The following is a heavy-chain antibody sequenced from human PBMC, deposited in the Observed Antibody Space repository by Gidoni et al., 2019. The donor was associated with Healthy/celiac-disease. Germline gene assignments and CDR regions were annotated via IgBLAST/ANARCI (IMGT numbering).Heavy chain of an antibody. CDR1: GFTFSSYP. Sequence: EVQLVESGGGLVKPGGSLRLSCAASGFTFSSYPMNWVRQAPGKGLEWVSSISSSSSYIYYADSVKGRFTISRDNAKNSLYLHMNSLRAEDTAVYYCARGAVAGPDDFDYWGQGTLVTVSS. CDR3: ARGAVAGPDDFDY. V-gene: IGHV3-21*01. CDR2: ISSSSSYI. J-gene: IGHJ4*02. D-gene: IGHD6-19*01.